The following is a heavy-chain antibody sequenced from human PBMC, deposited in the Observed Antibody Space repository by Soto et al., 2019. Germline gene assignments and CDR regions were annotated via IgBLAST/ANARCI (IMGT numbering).Heavy chain of an antibody. D-gene: IGHD3-22*01. CDR1: GGSISSYY. Sequence: SETLSLTCTVSGGSISSYYWSWIRQPPGKGLEWIGYIYYSGSTNYNPSLKSRVTISVDTSKNQFSLKLSSVTAADTAVYYCARSRGGYFGYWGQGTLVPVSS. V-gene: IGHV4-59*01. CDR3: ARSRGGYFGY. CDR2: IYYSGST. J-gene: IGHJ4*02.